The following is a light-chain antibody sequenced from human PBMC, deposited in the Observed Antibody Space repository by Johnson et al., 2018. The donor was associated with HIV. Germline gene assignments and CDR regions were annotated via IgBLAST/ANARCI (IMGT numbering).Light chain of an antibody. J-gene: IGLJ1*01. Sequence: QSVLTQPPSVSAAPGQKVTISCSGSSSNIGNNYVSWYQQLPGTAPKLLIYENNKRPSGIPDRFSGSKSGTSATLGITGLQTGDAADYYCGTGDSSLSAYVFGTGTKVTVL. V-gene: IGLV1-51*02. CDR2: ENN. CDR1: SSNIGNNY. CDR3: GTGDSSLSAYV.